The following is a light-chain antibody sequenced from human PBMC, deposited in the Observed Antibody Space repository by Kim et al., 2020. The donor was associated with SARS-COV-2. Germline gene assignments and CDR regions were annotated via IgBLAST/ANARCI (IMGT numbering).Light chain of an antibody. Sequence: PGQRVTISCSGSSSNIGSNTVNWYQQLPGTAPKLLIYSNNQRPSGVPDRFSGSKSGTSASLAISGLQSEDEADYYCAAWDDSFWVFGGGTQLTVL. V-gene: IGLV1-44*01. CDR1: SSNIGSNT. CDR3: AAWDDSFWV. J-gene: IGLJ3*02. CDR2: SNN.